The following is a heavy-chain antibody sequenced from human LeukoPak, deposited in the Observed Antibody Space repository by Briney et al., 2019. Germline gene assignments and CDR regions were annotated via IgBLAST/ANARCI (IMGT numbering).Heavy chain of an antibody. D-gene: IGHD6-19*01. Sequence: GGSLRLSCAVSGFIVSRNDMTWVRQAPGKGLEWVSLLYSDGKTFYADSVKGRFTISRDNSKNALNLQMNSLRADGTAVYYCARAVAGLYFDYWGQGTLVTVSS. CDR2: LYSDGKT. J-gene: IGHJ4*02. CDR3: ARAVAGLYFDY. CDR1: GFIVSRND. V-gene: IGHV3-53*01.